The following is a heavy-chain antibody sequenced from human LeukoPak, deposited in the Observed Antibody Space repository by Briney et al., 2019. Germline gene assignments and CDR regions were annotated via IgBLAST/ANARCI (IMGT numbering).Heavy chain of an antibody. CDR3: VRDYRACFDY. D-gene: IGHD3-16*02. V-gene: IGHV3-7*03. J-gene: IGHJ4*02. CDR1: GFTFSDYW. CDR2: IKQDGSAK. Sequence: TGGSLRLSCAASGFTFSDYWMHWVRQAPGKGLEWVANIKQDGSAKYYVDSVKGRFTISRDNAKNSLYLQMNSLRAEDTAVYYCVRDYRACFDYWGQGTLVTVSS.